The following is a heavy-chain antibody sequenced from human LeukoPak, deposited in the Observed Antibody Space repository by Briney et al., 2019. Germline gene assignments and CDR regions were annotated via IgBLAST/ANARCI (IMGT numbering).Heavy chain of an antibody. CDR1: GGSISSYY. V-gene: IGHV4-59*01. CDR2: IHYSGST. Sequence: NPSETLSLTCTVSGGSISSYYWSWIRQPPGKGLEWIGYIHYSGSTNYNPSLKSRVTISVDTSRNQFSLSLSSVTAADTAVYYCARASNTGWYAVFWGQGTLVTVSS. D-gene: IGHD6-19*01. J-gene: IGHJ4*02. CDR3: ARASNTGWYAVF.